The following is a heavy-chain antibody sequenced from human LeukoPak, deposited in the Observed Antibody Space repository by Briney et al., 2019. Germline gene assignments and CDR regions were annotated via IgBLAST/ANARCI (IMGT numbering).Heavy chain of an antibody. J-gene: IGHJ6*03. CDR1: GFTVSSNY. Sequence: PGGSLRLSCAASGFTVSSNYMSWVRQAPGKGLEWVSVIYSGGSTYYAGSVRERFTITRDNSKNPLYLQMISLRTEDTAVYYCARATFWSGYQRDSWYLDVWGRGTTVTVSS. CDR2: IYSGGST. CDR3: ARATFWSGYQRDSWYLDV. D-gene: IGHD3-3*01. V-gene: IGHV3-66*02.